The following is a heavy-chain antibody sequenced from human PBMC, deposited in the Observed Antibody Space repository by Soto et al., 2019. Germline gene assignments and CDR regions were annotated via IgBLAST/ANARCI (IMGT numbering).Heavy chain of an antibody. CDR3: ARGRAPRFDY. Sequence: SETLSLTCTVSGGSISRYYWSWIRQPPGKGLEWIGYIFYSGSTIYNPSLRSRVTISVDTSKNQFSLKLSSVTAADTAVYYCARGRAPRFDYWGQGTLVTVSS. CDR1: GGSISRYY. D-gene: IGHD1-26*01. V-gene: IGHV4-59*01. J-gene: IGHJ4*02. CDR2: IFYSGST.